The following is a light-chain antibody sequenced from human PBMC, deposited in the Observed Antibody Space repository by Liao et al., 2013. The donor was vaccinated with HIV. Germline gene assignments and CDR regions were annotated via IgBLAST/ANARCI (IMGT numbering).Light chain of an antibody. J-gene: IGLJ1*01. CDR1: DIGNKA. V-gene: IGLV3-21*01. CDR3: QVWDSSTDHYV. CDR2: HDN. Sequence: GSVAPETTATIPCGANDIGNKAVNWYQQKSGQAPLLVIFHDNHRPSGIPERFSGSNSGNTASLTITRVEAGDEADYYCQVWDSSTDHYVFGPGTKVTVL.